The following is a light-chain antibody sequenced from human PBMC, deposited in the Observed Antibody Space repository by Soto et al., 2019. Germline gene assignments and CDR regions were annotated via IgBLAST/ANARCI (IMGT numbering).Light chain of an antibody. CDR3: QQYGTSPPEYT. Sequence: EIVLTQSPGTLSFSPGERATLSCRASQSVSATFLAWYQQKPGQAPRLLIYGASSRATGIPDRFSGGGSETDFTLTISRLEPEDFAVYYCQQYGTSPPEYTFGQGTKLEIK. CDR2: GAS. CDR1: QSVSATF. J-gene: IGKJ2*01. V-gene: IGKV3-20*01.